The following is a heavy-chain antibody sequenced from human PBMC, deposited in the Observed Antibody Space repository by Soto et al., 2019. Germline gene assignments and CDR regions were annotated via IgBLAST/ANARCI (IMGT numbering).Heavy chain of an antibody. V-gene: IGHV1-69*01. CDR2: TIPIFGTA. Sequence: QVQLVQSGAEVKKPGSSVKVSCKASGGTFSSYAISWVRQAPGQGLEWMGGTIPIFGTANYAQKSQGRVTITADESTSTAYMELSSLRSEDTAVYYCARALQQLALYFDYWGQGTLVTVSS. J-gene: IGHJ4*02. CDR1: GGTFSSYA. CDR3: ARALQQLALYFDY. D-gene: IGHD6-13*01.